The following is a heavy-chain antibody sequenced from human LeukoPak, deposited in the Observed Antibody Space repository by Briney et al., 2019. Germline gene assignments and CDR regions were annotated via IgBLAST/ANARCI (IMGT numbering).Heavy chain of an antibody. Sequence: ASVKVSCKASGYTFTSYSMHWVRQAPGQGLEWMGIINPSGGSTSYAQKFQGRVTMTRDMSTSTVYMELSSLRSEDTAVYYCARDQEPYYYDSSGYGDAFDIWGQGTMVTVSS. J-gene: IGHJ3*02. CDR3: ARDQEPYYYDSSGYGDAFDI. D-gene: IGHD3-22*01. CDR2: INPSGGST. CDR1: GYTFTSYS. V-gene: IGHV1-46*01.